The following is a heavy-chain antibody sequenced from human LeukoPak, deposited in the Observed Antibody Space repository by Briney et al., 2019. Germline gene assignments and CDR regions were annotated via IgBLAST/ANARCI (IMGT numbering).Heavy chain of an antibody. V-gene: IGHV4-34*01. CDR2: INHSGST. CDR1: GGSFSGYY. Sequence: SENLSLTCAVYGGSFSGYYWSWIRQPPGKGLEWIGEINHSGSTNYNPSLKSRVTISVDTSKDQFSLKLSSVTAADTAVYYCARGVGYCSSTSCSPTPIDYWGQGTLVTVSS. D-gene: IGHD2-2*01. J-gene: IGHJ4*02. CDR3: ARGVGYCSSTSCSPTPIDY.